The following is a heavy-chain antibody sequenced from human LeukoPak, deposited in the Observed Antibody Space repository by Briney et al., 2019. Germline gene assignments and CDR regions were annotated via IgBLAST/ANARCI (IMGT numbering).Heavy chain of an antibody. D-gene: IGHD3-10*02. CDR1: GFTFSYYG. J-gene: IGHJ6*04. V-gene: IGHV3-7*01. Sequence: PGGSLRLSCAVSGFTFSYYGMSWVRQAPGKGLEWVANIKQDGSEKYYVDSVKGRFTISRDNAKNSLYLQMNSLRAEDTAVYYCAELGITMIGGVWGKGTTVTISS. CDR2: IKQDGSEK. CDR3: AELGITMIGGV.